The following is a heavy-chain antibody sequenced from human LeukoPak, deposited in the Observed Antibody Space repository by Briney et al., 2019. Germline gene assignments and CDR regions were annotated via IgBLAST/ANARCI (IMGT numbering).Heavy chain of an antibody. CDR3: ASALVRGGYFDY. CDR1: GFTFSSYW. D-gene: IGHD3-10*01. Sequence: PGGSLRLSCAASGFTFSSYWMHWVRQAPGKGLVWVSRINSDGSSTSYADSVKGRFTISRDNAKNTLYLQMNSLRAEDTAMYYCASALVRGGYFDYWGQGTLVTVSS. V-gene: IGHV3-74*01. J-gene: IGHJ4*02. CDR2: INSDGSST.